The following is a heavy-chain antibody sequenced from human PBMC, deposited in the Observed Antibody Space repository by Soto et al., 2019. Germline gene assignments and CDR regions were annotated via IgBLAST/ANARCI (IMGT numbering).Heavy chain of an antibody. Sequence: PSETLSLTCTVSGGSISSYYWSWIRQPPGKGLEWIGYIYYSGSTNYNPSLKSRVTISVDTSKNQFSLKLSSVTAADTAVYYCARAKCFDPWGQGTLVTVSS. CDR3: ARAKCFDP. CDR1: GGSISSYY. CDR2: IYYSGST. J-gene: IGHJ5*02. V-gene: IGHV4-59*01.